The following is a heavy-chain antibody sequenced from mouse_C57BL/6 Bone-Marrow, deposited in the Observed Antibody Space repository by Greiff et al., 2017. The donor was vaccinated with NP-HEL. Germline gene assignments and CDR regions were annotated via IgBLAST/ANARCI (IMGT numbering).Heavy chain of an antibody. J-gene: IGHJ3*01. CDR3: ASQTAKATYTWFAY. V-gene: IGHV1-64*01. CDR2: IHPNSGST. Sequence: QVQLQQPGAELVKPGASVKLSCKASGYTFTSYWMHWVKQRPGQGLEWIGMIHPNSGSTNYNEKFKSKATLTVDKSSSTAYMQLSSLTSEDSAVYFCASQTAKATYTWFAYWGQGTLVTVSA. CDR1: GYTFTSYW. D-gene: IGHD3-2*02.